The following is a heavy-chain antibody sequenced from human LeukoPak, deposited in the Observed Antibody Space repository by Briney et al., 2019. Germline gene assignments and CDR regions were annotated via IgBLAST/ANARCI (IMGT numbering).Heavy chain of an antibody. V-gene: IGHV3-74*01. CDR1: GFDVSDSY. CDR3: ARVGGSNAFDI. Sequence: GGSLRLSCAASGFDVSDSYMSWVRQAPGKGLVWVSPINSDGSSTSYADSVKGRFTISRDNAKNTLSLQMNSLRAEDTAVYYCARVGGSNAFDIWGQGTMVIVSS. CDR2: INSDGSST. J-gene: IGHJ3*02. D-gene: IGHD1-26*01.